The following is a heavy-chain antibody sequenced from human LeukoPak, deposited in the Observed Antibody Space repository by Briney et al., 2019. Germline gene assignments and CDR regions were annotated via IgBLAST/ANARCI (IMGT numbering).Heavy chain of an antibody. V-gene: IGHV4-4*09. J-gene: IGHJ6*03. CDR1: GDSINNYY. Sequence: SETLSLTCTVSGDSINNYYWSWIRQPPGKGLEWIGYIYTSGGTNYNPSLKSRVTISVDTSKNQFSLKLRSVTAADTAVYYCARSRSRAYYGSGKSGYYYYMDAWGKGITVTVSS. CDR2: IYTSGGT. D-gene: IGHD3-10*01. CDR3: ARSRSRAYYGSGKSGYYYYMDA.